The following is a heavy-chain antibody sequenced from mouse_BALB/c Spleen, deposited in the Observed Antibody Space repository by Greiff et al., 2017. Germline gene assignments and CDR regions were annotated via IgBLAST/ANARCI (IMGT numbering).Heavy chain of an antibody. V-gene: IGHV1-4*02. CDR3: ARGGGNYDYAMDY. CDR2: INPSSGYT. J-gene: IGHJ4*01. Sequence: QVQLKESAAELARPGASVKMSCKASGYTFTSYTMHWVKQRPGQGLEWIGYINPSSGYTEYNQKFKDKTTLTADKSSSTAYMQLSSLTSEDSAVYYCARGGGNYDYAMDYWGQGTSVTVSS. CDR1: GYTFTSYT. D-gene: IGHD2-1*01.